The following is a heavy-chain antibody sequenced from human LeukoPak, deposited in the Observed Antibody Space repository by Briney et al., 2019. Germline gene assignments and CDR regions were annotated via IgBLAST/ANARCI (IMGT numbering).Heavy chain of an antibody. D-gene: IGHD6-13*01. CDR1: GYTFTSYD. J-gene: IGHJ4*02. CDR2: MNPNSGNT. CDR3: AREDIAAAVNFDY. Sequence: ASVKVSCKASGYTFTSYDINWVRQATGQGLEWMGWMNPNSGNTGYAQKFQGRVTMTRNTSISTAYMELSSLRSEDTAVYYCAREDIAAAVNFDYWGQGTLVTVSS. V-gene: IGHV1-8*01.